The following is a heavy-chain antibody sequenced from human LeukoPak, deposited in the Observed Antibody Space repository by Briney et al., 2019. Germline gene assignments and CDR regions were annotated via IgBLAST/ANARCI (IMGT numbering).Heavy chain of an antibody. CDR2: ISSGSSTI. Sequence: GGSLRLSCAASGFIFSSYSMNWVRQAPGKGLEWVSYISSGSSTIYYADSVKGRFTISRDNARNSLCLQMNSLTAEDTAVYYCAGKIAVAGYFDYWGQGTLVTVSS. V-gene: IGHV3-48*01. J-gene: IGHJ4*02. CDR1: GFIFSSYS. CDR3: AGKIAVAGYFDY. D-gene: IGHD6-19*01.